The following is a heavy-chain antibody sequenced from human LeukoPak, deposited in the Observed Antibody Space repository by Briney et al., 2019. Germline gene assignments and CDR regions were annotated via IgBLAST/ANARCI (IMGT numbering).Heavy chain of an antibody. J-gene: IGHJ4*02. CDR3: ARVGYDSSGYYNFDF. D-gene: IGHD3-22*01. V-gene: IGHV3-48*02. CDR1: GFTFSPYT. CDR2: ITASSTV. Sequence: GGSLRLSCAASGFTFSPYTMIWVRQAPGKGLEWVTYITASSTVYYADSVKGRFTISRDNAKNSLFLQMNSLRDEDTAVYYCARVGYDSSGYYNFDFWGQGTLVTVS.